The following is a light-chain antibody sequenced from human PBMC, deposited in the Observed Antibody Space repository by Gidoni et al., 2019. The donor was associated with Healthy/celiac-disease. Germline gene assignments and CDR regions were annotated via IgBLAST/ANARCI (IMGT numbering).Light chain of an antibody. CDR1: QSISSY. CDR2: AAS. Sequence: DIQITQSPSSLSASVGDRVTITCRASQSISSYLKLYQQKPGKAPKLLIYAASSLQSGVPSRFSGSGSGTDFTLTISSLQPEDFATYYCQQSYSTLITFGQGTRLEIK. J-gene: IGKJ5*01. CDR3: QQSYSTLIT. V-gene: IGKV1-39*01.